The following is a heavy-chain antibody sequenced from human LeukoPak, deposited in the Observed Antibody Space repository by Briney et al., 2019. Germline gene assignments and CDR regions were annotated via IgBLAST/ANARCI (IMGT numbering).Heavy chain of an antibody. D-gene: IGHD6-19*01. CDR2: ISSSSSYI. CDR1: GFTFSSYS. V-gene: IGHV3-21*01. J-gene: IGHJ4*02. Sequence: GGSLILSCAASGFTFSSYSMNWVRQAPGKGLEWVSSISSSSSYIYYADSVKGRFTISRDNAKNSLYLQMNSLRAEDTAVYYCARDGGIAVAAPYYFDYWGQGAMAAVSS. CDR3: ARDGGIAVAAPYYFDY.